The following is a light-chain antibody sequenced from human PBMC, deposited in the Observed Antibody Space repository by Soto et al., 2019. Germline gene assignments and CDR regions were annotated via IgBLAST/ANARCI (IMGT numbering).Light chain of an antibody. Sequence: DIQMTQSPSTLSASVGDRVTITCRASQSISSWLAWYQQKPGKAPKLLIYDASSLESGVPSRFSGSGSGTEFTLTISSLQPDDFATYYCQQYNSYLRTFGQGTEV. CDR1: QSISSW. J-gene: IGKJ1*01. V-gene: IGKV1-5*01. CDR3: QQYNSYLRT. CDR2: DAS.